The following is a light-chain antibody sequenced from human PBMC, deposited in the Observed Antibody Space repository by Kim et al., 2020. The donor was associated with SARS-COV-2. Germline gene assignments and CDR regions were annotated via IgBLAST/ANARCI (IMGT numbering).Light chain of an antibody. J-gene: IGKJ1*01. CDR2: WGS. CDR3: MQGLHPTWT. CDR1: QSLLHTDGNNY. Sequence: DIVLTQSPLSLPVTPGEPASISCRSSQSLLHTDGNNYFDWYLQKAGQSPQLLIYWGSNRASGVPDRFSGSGSGTDFTLKISRVEAEDVGVYYCMQGLHPTWTFGQGTKVDIK. V-gene: IGKV2-28*01.